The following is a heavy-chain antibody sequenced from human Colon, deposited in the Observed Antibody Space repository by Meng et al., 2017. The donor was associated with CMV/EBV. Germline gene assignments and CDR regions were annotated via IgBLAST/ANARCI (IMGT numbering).Heavy chain of an antibody. D-gene: IGHD3-10*01. J-gene: IGHJ4*02. Sequence: QVQLQQWGAGLLKPSETLSLTCAVYGGSFSGHYWSWIRQPPGKGLEWIGEINHSGSTNYNPSLKSRVTISVDTSKNQFSLKLSSVTAADTAVYYCARGLYGSGRHQIDYWGQGTLVTVSS. CDR3: ARGLYGSGRHQIDY. CDR1: GGSFSGHY. V-gene: IGHV4-34*01. CDR2: INHSGST.